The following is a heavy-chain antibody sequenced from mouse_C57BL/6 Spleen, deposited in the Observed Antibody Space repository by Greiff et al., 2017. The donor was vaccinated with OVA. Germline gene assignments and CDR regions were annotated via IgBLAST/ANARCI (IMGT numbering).Heavy chain of an antibody. CDR2: IYPGSGST. V-gene: IGHV1-55*01. Sequence: QVQLQQSGAELVKPGASVKMSCKASGYTFTSYWITWVKQRPGQGLEWIGDIYPGSGSTNYNEKFKSKATLTVDTSSSTAYMQLSSLTSEDSAVYYCARYYSNPYAMDYWGQGTSVTVSS. CDR1: GYTFTSYW. J-gene: IGHJ4*01. CDR3: ARYYSNPYAMDY. D-gene: IGHD2-5*01.